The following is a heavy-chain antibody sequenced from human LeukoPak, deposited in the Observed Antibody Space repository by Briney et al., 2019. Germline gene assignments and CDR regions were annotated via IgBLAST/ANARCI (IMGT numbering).Heavy chain of an antibody. V-gene: IGHV4-59*01. J-gene: IGHJ4*02. CDR3: ARGSPDFWGALHTFRFDN. D-gene: IGHD3-3*01. CDR1: GGSISSYY. CDR2: IYYSGST. Sequence: PSETLSLTCIVSGGSISSYYWSWIRQPPGKGLEWIGHIYYSGSTNYNPSLKTRVTISLDTSKNQFSLKLSSVTAADTAVYYCARGSPDFWGALHTFRFDNWGQGTLVTVSS.